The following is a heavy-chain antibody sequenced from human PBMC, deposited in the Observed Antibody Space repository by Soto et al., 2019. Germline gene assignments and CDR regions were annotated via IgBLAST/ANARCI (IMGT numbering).Heavy chain of an antibody. V-gene: IGHV3-15*01. CDR2: IKSKTDGGTT. J-gene: IGHJ2*01. D-gene: IGHD5-12*01. CDR3: TAYIVATIEYWYFDL. Sequence: WGSLRLSCAASGFTFSNAWMSWVRQAPGKGLEWVGRIKSKTDGGTTDYAAPVKGRFTISRDDSKNTLYLQMNSLKTEATAVYYCTAYIVATIEYWYFDLWGRGTLVTVSS. CDR1: GFTFSNAW.